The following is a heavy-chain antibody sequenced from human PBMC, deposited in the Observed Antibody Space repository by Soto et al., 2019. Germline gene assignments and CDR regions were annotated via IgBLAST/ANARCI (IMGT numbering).Heavy chain of an antibody. CDR1: RGSSSTYA. CDR2: IIPIFGTP. V-gene: IGHV1-69*06. CDR3: AAPRTDGYKVPDPSTYYYYGLDV. Sequence: SVKVSCKASRGSSSTYAISWVRQAPGQGLEWMGGIIPIFGTPNYAQKFQGRVTITADRSTSTAYLELNSLRSEDTAVYYCAAPRTDGYKVPDPSTYYYYGLDVWGQGTTVTVSS. J-gene: IGHJ6*02. D-gene: IGHD5-12*01.